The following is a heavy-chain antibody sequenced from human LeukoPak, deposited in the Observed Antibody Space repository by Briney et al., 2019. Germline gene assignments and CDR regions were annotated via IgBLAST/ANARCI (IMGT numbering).Heavy chain of an antibody. D-gene: IGHD3-10*01. V-gene: IGHV1-2*02. Sequence: GASVKVSCKASGFTFTSSAMQWVRQARGQRLEWMGWINPNSGGTNYAQKFQGRVTMTRDTSISTAYMELSRLRSDDTAVYYCARGWFGELSYFDYWGQGTLVTVSS. J-gene: IGHJ4*02. CDR1: GFTFTSSA. CDR2: INPNSGGT. CDR3: ARGWFGELSYFDY.